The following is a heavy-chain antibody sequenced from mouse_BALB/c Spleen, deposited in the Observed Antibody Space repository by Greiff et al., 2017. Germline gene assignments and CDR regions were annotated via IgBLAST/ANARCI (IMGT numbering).Heavy chain of an antibody. J-gene: IGHJ4*01. CDR2: IWAGGST. D-gene: IGHD3-1*01. CDR3: ARELGLPSYAMDY. V-gene: IGHV2-9*02. Sequence: VQLQQSGPGLVAPSQSLSITCTVSGFSLTSYGVHWVRQPPGKGLEWLGVIWAGGSTNYNSALMSRLSISKDNSKSQVFLKMNSLQTDDTAMYYCARELGLPSYAMDYWGQGTSVTVSS. CDR1: GFSLTSYG.